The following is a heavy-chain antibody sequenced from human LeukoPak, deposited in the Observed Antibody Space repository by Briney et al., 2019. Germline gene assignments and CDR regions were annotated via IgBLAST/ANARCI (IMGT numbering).Heavy chain of an antibody. D-gene: IGHD6-13*01. Sequence: GASVKVSCKASGGTFSSYAINWVRQATGQRPEWMGWMSPNSGDTGYAQKFQDRVTMTRNTSISTAYMELSSLRSEDTAVYYCASFIIAAAGTLDYWGQGTLVTVSS. J-gene: IGHJ4*02. V-gene: IGHV1-8*02. CDR1: GGTFSSYA. CDR2: MSPNSGDT. CDR3: ASFIIAAAGTLDY.